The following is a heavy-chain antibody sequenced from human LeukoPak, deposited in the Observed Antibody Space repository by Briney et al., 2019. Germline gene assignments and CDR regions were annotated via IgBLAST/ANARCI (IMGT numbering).Heavy chain of an antibody. J-gene: IGHJ4*02. D-gene: IGHD2-2*01. CDR3: ARIKPGYCSSTSCPNFDY. CDR2: INHSGST. CDR1: GGSFSGYY. V-gene: IGHV4-34*01. Sequence: SETLSLTCAVYGGSFSGYYWGWIRQPPGKGLEWIGEINHSGSTNYNPSLKSRVTISVDTSKNQFSLKLSSVTAADTAVYYCARIKPGYCSSTSCPNFDYWGQGTLVTVSS.